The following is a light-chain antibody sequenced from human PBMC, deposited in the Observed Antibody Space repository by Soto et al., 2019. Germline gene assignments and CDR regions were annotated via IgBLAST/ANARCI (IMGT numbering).Light chain of an antibody. Sequence: EIVLTQSPGTLSLSPGERATLSCRASQSVSTSYLAWYQHKPGQAPRLLIYGASRRATGVPDRFSGSGSGRDYTLTISRLEPEDFAVYYWQHYGSSRTFGQGTKVEIK. V-gene: IGKV3-20*01. CDR1: QSVSTSY. CDR2: GAS. J-gene: IGKJ1*01. CDR3: QHYGSSRT.